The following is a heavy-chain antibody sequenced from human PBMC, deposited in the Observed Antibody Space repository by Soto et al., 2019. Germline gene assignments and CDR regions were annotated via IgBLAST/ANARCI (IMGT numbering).Heavy chain of an antibody. CDR3: ARQYYYGSGRQIDY. Sequence: SETLSLTCTVSGGAISSSSLQWGWIRQPPGRGLDWVGSIFSSGGTYYNPSLKSRVTISVHTSNNQFSLKLSSVTAADTAVYYCARQYYYGSGRQIDYWGQGTLVTVSS. D-gene: IGHD3-10*01. V-gene: IGHV4-39*01. CDR1: GGAISSSSLQ. CDR2: IFSSGGT. J-gene: IGHJ4*02.